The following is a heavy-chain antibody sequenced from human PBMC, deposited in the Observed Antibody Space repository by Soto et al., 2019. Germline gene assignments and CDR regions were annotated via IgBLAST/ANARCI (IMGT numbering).Heavy chain of an antibody. J-gene: IGHJ3*02. D-gene: IGHD3-10*01. CDR1: GFTFSSYG. V-gene: IGHV3-30*18. Sequence: PGGSLRLSCAASGFTFSSYGMHWVRQAPGKGLEWVAVISYDGSNKYYADSVKGRFTISRDNSKNTLYLQMNSLRAEDTAVYYCAKAPPMVRGDTFDIWGQGTMVTVSS. CDR3: AKAPPMVRGDTFDI. CDR2: ISYDGSNK.